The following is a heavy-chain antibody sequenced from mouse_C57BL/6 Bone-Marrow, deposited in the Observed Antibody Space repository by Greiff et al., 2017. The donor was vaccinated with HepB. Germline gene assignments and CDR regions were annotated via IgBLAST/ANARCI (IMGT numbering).Heavy chain of an antibody. J-gene: IGHJ3*01. D-gene: IGHD1-1*01. CDR1: GYTFTDYN. CDR3: TRYNYQGSNYPCAY. V-gene: IGHV1-18*01. CDR2: INPNHGGT. Sequence: EVQLQQSGPELVKPGASVKIPCKASGYTFTDYNMDWVKQSHGKSLEWIGDINPNHGGTIYNQKFTGKATLTVDKSSSTAYMGLSSLTSEDTAVYYSTRYNYQGSNYPCAYWGQGTLVTVSA.